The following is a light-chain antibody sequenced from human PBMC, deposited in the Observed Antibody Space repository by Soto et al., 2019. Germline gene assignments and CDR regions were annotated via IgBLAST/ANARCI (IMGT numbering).Light chain of an antibody. Sequence: EIVLTQSPATLSLSPGEGATLSCRASQSVSSYLAWYQQKPGQAPRLLIYDASNRATGIPARFSGSGSGTDFTLTISRLEPEDFAVYYCQQGSFGGGTKVDIK. CDR3: QQGS. CDR1: QSVSSY. V-gene: IGKV3-11*01. J-gene: IGKJ4*01. CDR2: DAS.